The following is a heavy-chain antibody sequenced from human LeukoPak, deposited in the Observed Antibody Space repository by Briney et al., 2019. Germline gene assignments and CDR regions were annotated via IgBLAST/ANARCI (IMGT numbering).Heavy chain of an antibody. CDR1: GYTFTSYG. Sequence: ASVKVSCKASGYTFTSYGISWVRQAPGQGLEWMGWISAYNGNTNYAQKLQGRVTMTTDTSTSTAYMELRSLRSDDTAVYYCARSGPFLEWLPTNYYFDYWGQGTLVTVPS. CDR3: ARSGPFLEWLPTNYYFDY. V-gene: IGHV1-18*01. D-gene: IGHD3-3*02. CDR2: ISAYNGNT. J-gene: IGHJ4*02.